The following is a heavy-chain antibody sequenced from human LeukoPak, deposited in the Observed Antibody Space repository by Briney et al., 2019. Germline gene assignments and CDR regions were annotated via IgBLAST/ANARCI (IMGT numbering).Heavy chain of an antibody. V-gene: IGHV1-18*01. CDR3: ARSHVVPAATLSVNWFDP. CDR2: ISAYNGNT. D-gene: IGHD2-2*01. J-gene: IGHJ5*02. CDR1: GYTFTSYG. Sequence: EASVKVSCKASGYTFTSYGISWVRQAPGQGLEWMGWISAYNGNTNYAQKLQGRVTMTTDTSTSTAYMELRSLRSDDTAVYYCARSHVVPAATLSVNWFDPWGQGTLVTVSS.